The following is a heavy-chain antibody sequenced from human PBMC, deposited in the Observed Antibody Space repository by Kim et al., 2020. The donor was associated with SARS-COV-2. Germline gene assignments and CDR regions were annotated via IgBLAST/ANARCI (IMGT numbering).Heavy chain of an antibody. J-gene: IGHJ6*02. CDR1: GASFSDYS. CDR3: ARDRVIHPKVELRKNYYYYGMDG. V-gene: IGHV4-59*01. CDR2: VYHSGRT. Sequence: SETLSLTCTLSGASFSDYSWTWIRQPPGKGLEWVGSVYHSGRTSYNSSLKSRVTISLDTSKNQISLKLISVTPADSAIYYCARDRVIHPKVELRKNYYYYGMDGWGQGTNVTVSS. D-gene: IGHD1-7*01.